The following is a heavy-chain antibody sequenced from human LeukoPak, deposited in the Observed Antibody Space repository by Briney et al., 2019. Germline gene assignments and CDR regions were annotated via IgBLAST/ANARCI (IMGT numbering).Heavy chain of an antibody. CDR2: FHASGST. CDR3: AKDQTARSSSSWYADWYFDL. Sequence: SEILSLTCAVSGVSISDSFWTWIRQPAGKGLEWIGRFHASGSTNYNPSLKSRVTMSVDTSKNHFSLRLASVTAADTAVYYCAKDQTARSSSSWYADWYFDLWGRGTLVTVSS. J-gene: IGHJ2*01. V-gene: IGHV4-4*07. D-gene: IGHD6-13*01. CDR1: GVSISDSF.